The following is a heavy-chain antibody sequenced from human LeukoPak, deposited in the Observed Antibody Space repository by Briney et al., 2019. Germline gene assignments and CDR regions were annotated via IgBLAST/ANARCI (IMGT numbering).Heavy chain of an antibody. CDR2: IKEDGSET. Sequence: GGSLRLSCAVSGFTFSRHWMSWVRQALGKGLEWVGNIKEDGSETYYVDSVKGRFTISRDNAKNSLYLQMNSLRAEDTAVYYCAREIQSPITDFDYWGQGTLVTVSS. CDR3: AREIQSPITDFDY. CDR1: GFTFSRHW. J-gene: IGHJ4*02. V-gene: IGHV3-7*01.